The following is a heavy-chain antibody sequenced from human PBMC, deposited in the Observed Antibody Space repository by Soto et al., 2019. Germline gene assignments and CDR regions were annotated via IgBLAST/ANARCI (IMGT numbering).Heavy chain of an antibody. CDR2: ISASGGST. Sequence: EVQLLESGGGLVQPGGSLRLSCAASGLTFSSYAMSWVRQAPGKGLEWVSAISASGGSTYYADSVKGRFTISRDNAKKTLYLQMNSLRAEDTAVYFCTREGYGGNSDYWGQGTLVTVSS. V-gene: IGHV3-23*01. CDR1: GLTFSSYA. J-gene: IGHJ4*02. D-gene: IGHD2-15*01. CDR3: TREGYGGNSDY.